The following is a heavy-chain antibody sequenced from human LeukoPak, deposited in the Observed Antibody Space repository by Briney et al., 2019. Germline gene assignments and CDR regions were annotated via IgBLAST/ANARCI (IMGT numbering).Heavy chain of an antibody. V-gene: IGHV3-74*01. CDR2: INPDGSTT. D-gene: IGHD3-22*01. CDR1: GFTFSRYW. J-gene: IGHJ5*02. CDR3: ARVLSGSWDWFDP. Sequence: GESLRLSCAASGFTFSRYWIHWVRQAPGKGLEWVSRINPDGSTTNYADSVKGRCTISRDNVKNTVYLQMNSLRAEDTAVYYCARVLSGSWDWFDPWGQGTLVTVSS.